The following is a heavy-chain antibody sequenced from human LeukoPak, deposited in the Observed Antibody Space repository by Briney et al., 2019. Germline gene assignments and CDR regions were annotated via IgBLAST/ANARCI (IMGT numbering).Heavy chain of an antibody. CDR1: GYTLTELS. V-gene: IGHV1-24*01. Sequence: GASVKVSCKVSGYTLTELSMHWVRQAPGKGLEWMGGFDPEDGETIYAQKFQGRVTMTEDTSTGTAYMELSSLRSEDTAVYYCATSIAARQHLLYYYYYMDVWGKGTTVTVSS. D-gene: IGHD6-6*01. CDR2: FDPEDGET. CDR3: ATSIAARQHLLYYYYYMDV. J-gene: IGHJ6*03.